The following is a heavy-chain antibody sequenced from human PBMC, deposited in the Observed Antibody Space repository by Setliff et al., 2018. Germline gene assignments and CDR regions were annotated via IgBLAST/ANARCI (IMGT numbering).Heavy chain of an antibody. CDR2: INAGNGYT. CDR3: ARSPPTVVVTAIQAIFDY. CDR1: GYTFTTYA. Sequence: ASVKVSCKASGYTFTTYAMHWVRQAPGQRLEWMGWINAGNGYTNYAQKLQGRLTMTTDTSTSTAYMELRSLRSDDTAVYYCARSPPTVVVTAIQAIFDYWGQGTLVTVSS. V-gene: IGHV1-3*01. D-gene: IGHD2-21*02. J-gene: IGHJ4*02.